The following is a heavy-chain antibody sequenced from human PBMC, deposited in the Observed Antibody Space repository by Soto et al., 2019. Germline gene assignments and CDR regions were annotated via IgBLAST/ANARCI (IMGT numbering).Heavy chain of an antibody. CDR1: GFTFSSYS. Sequence: GGSLILSCAASGFTFSSYSMNWVRQAPGKGLEWVSYISSSSRTIYYADSVKGRFTVSRDNAKNSLYLQMNNLRAEDSAIYYCARDLITISGVVRYDFDYWGQGTLVTVSS. D-gene: IGHD3-3*01. J-gene: IGHJ4*02. V-gene: IGHV3-48*01. CDR3: ARDLITISGVVRYDFDY. CDR2: ISSSSRTI.